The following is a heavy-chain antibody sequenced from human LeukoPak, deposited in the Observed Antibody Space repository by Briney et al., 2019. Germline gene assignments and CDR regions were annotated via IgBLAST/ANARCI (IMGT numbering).Heavy chain of an antibody. CDR2: INHSGST. CDR3: ARARATVAIDY. Sequence: SETLSLTCAVYGGSFSGYYWSWIRQPPGKGLEWIGEINHSGSTNYNPSLKSRVTVSVDTSKNQFSLKVTSVTAADTAVYYCARARATVAIDYWGQGTLVTVSS. J-gene: IGHJ4*02. D-gene: IGHD5-12*01. V-gene: IGHV4-34*01. CDR1: GGSFSGYY.